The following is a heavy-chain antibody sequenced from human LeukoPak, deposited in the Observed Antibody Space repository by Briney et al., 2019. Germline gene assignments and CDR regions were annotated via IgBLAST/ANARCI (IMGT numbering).Heavy chain of an antibody. CDR3: TKDSGPSPGVIIDTGFDS. CDR2: ISYDGSKR. D-gene: IGHD3-10*01. J-gene: IGHJ4*02. Sequence: GGSLRLSCAASGFTFSSYAMHWVRQAPGKGPEWVAVISYDGSKRHYGDSVKGRFLISRDNSKSTVFLQMTSLRPEDTAFYFCTKDSGPSPGVIIDTGFDSWGQGTLVTVST. V-gene: IGHV3-30*01. CDR1: GFTFSSYA.